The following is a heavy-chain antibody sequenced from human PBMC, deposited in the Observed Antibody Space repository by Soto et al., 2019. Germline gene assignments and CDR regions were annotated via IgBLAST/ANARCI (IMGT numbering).Heavy chain of an antibody. J-gene: IGHJ6*02. V-gene: IGHV3-53*01. CDR3: AKDSYQGGAQIGGMDV. CDR1: GLTVSGSY. D-gene: IGHD3-16*01. CDR2: IYSDGST. Sequence: QSGGSLRLSCAASGLTVSGSYMTWVRQAPGMGLQWVSVIYSDGSTYYADSVKGRFSISRDIAKNMLYLQMNSLRAEDTAVYYCAKDSYQGGAQIGGMDVWGQGTTVTVSS.